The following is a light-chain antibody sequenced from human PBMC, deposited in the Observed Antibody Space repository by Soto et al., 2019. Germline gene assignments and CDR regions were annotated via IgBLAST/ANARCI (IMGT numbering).Light chain of an antibody. V-gene: IGKV1-33*01. CDR3: QHYDHLPIT. J-gene: IGKJ5*01. Sequence: IHMTESPSSLSEYVGDRVTITCQPSQDITNYLNWHQQKPGKAPRLLLYDASSLETGVPSRFSGSGSGTDFTFTISSLQPEDIATYYCQHYDHLPITFGQGTRLEIK. CDR1: QDITNY. CDR2: DAS.